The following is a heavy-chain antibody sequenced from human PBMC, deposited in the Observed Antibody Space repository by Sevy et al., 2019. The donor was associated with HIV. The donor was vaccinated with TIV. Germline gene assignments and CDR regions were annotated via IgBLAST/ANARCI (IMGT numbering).Heavy chain of an antibody. CDR1: GFTFSDYA. V-gene: IGHV3-49*04. CDR3: TRDLYGSGWFFFDY. Sequence: GGSLRLSCTASGFTFSDYAMSWVRQAPGKGLEWVGFIKTKTYGGTTEYAASVKGRFIITRDDSKNIAYLQMNCLKTEDTAVYSCTRDLYGSGWFFFDYWGQGTLVTLSS. J-gene: IGHJ4*02. CDR2: IKTKTYGGTT. D-gene: IGHD6-19*01.